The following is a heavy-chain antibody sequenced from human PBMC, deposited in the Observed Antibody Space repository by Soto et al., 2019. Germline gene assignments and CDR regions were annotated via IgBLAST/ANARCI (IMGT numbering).Heavy chain of an antibody. CDR2: IYYSGT. Sequence: QVQLQESGPGLVKPSQTLSLTCTVSGGSISGDDYFWSWIRQPPGKGLEWIGFIYYSGTYYNPSLKSRATISTGASKHHSALELSSVTAADTAVYYCARDLAYCSTGRCNAKWGYWGQGTLVTVSS. CDR3: ARDLAYCSTGRCNAKWGY. J-gene: IGHJ4*02. V-gene: IGHV4-30-4*01. CDR1: GGSISGDDYF. D-gene: IGHD2-15*01.